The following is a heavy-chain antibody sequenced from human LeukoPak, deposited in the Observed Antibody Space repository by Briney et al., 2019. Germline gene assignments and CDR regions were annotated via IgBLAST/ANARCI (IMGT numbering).Heavy chain of an antibody. CDR2: IYPGDSDT. Sequence: GESLRISCKSSGYSFTNSWIGWVRQMPGKGLEWMGIIYPGDSDTRYSPSFQGQVTISADKSISTAYLQWSTLQASDTAMYFCARPRSNVDFDYWGQGTLVTVSS. CDR3: ARPRSNVDFDY. V-gene: IGHV5-51*01. CDR1: GYSFTNSW. J-gene: IGHJ4*02.